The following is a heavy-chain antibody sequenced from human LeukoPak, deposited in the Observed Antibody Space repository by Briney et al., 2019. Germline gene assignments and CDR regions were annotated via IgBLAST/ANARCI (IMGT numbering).Heavy chain of an antibody. CDR2: IWYDGSNK. CDR3: ARGGIAVAP. D-gene: IGHD6-19*01. J-gene: IGHJ5*02. Sequence: GRSLRLSCAASGFTFSSYGMHWVRQAPGKGLEWVAVIWYDGSNKYYADSVKGRFTISGDNSKNTLYLQMNSLRAEDTAVYYCARGGIAVAPWGQGTLVTVSS. CDR1: GFTFSSYG. V-gene: IGHV3-33*01.